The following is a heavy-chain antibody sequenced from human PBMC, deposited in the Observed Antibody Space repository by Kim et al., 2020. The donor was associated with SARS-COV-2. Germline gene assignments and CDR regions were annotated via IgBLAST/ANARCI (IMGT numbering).Heavy chain of an antibody. J-gene: IGHJ4*02. D-gene: IGHD3-10*01. CDR1: GGSFSGYY. Sequence: SETLSLTCAVYGGSFSGYYWSWIRQPPGKGLEWIGEINHSGSTNYNPSLKSRVTISVDTSKNQFSLKLSSVTAADTAVYYCARMGDGSGSYSIPDYDYWGQGTLVTVSS. CDR2: INHSGST. CDR3: ARMGDGSGSYSIPDYDY. V-gene: IGHV4-34*01.